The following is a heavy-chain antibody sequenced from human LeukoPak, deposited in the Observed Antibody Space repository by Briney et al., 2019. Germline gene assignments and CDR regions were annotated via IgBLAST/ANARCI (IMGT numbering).Heavy chain of an antibody. Sequence: PSXTLSLTCTVSGGSISSGSYYWSWIRQPAGKGLEWIGRIYTSGSTNYNPSLKSRVTISVDTSKNQFSLKLSSVTAADTAVYYCATETGDGDYWGQGTLVTVSS. CDR1: GGSISSGSYY. CDR3: ATETGDGDY. J-gene: IGHJ4*02. D-gene: IGHD7-27*01. CDR2: IYTSGST. V-gene: IGHV4-61*02.